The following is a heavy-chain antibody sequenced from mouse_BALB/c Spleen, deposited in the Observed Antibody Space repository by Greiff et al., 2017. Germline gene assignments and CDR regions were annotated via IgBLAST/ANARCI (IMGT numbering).Heavy chain of an antibody. J-gene: IGHJ2*01. Sequence: VQLQESGPGLVKPSQSLSLTCSVTGYSITSGYYWNWIRQFPGNKLEWMGYISYDGSNNYNPSLKNRISITRDTSKNQFFLKLNSVTTEDTATYYCARGEGGYYLFFDYWGQGTTLTVSS. CDR3: ARGEGGYYLFFDY. CDR1: GYSITSGYY. CDR2: ISYDGSN. D-gene: IGHD2-3*01. V-gene: IGHV3-6*02.